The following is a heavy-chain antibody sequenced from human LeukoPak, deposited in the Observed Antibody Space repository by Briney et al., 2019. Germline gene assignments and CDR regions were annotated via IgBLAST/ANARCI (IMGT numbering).Heavy chain of an antibody. CDR3: ARDLSDYGDYPGY. CDR1: GFTFSSYG. D-gene: IGHD4-17*01. J-gene: IGHJ4*02. Sequence: GRSLRLSCAASGFTFSSYGMHWVRQAPGKGLEWVAVIWYDGSNKYYADSAKGRFTISRDNSKSTLYLQMNSLRAEDTAVYYCARDLSDYGDYPGYWGQGTLVTVSS. CDR2: IWYDGSNK. V-gene: IGHV3-33*01.